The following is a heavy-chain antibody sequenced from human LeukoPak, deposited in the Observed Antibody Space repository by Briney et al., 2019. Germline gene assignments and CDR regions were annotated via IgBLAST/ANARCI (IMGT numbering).Heavy chain of an antibody. CDR3: ARGDYYDSSGYYRLIDY. Sequence: GASVKVSCKASGGTFSSYAISWVRQAPGQGLEWMERIIPILGIANYAQKFQGRVTMTRNTSISTAYMELSSLRSEDTAVYYCARGDYYDSSGYYRLIDYWGQGTLVTVSS. CDR2: IIPILGIA. J-gene: IGHJ4*02. CDR1: GGTFSSYA. V-gene: IGHV1-69*04. D-gene: IGHD3-22*01.